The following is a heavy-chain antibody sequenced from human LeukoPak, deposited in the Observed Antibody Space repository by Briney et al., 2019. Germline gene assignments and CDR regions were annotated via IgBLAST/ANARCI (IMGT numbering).Heavy chain of an antibody. D-gene: IGHD6-13*01. Sequence: GESLKISCKGSGYTFTSYWIGWVRQMPGKGLEWMGIIYPGDADTRYSPSFQGQVTISADKSISTAYLQWSSLRASDTAMYYCARLPIAAAADYWGQGTLVTVSS. CDR2: IYPGDADT. V-gene: IGHV5-51*01. J-gene: IGHJ4*02. CDR1: GYTFTSYW. CDR3: ARLPIAAAADY.